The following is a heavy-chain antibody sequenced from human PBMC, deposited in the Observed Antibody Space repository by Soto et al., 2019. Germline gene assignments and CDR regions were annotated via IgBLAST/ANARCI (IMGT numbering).Heavy chain of an antibody. D-gene: IGHD6-13*01. V-gene: IGHV3-21*06. J-gene: IGHJ6*02. CDR3: ATDGAAGAVMGV. Sequence: EVPLVESGGGLLKRGGPLRLSGTPSGLIFSNYALNWSPRADGKRPEWFSSISSGGEYIDNEDSGRGRLTISRANANNILYLQLTSLGVEDTAVYYCATDGAAGAVMGVWGQGTTVTVSS. CDR2: ISSGGEYI. CDR1: GLIFSNYA.